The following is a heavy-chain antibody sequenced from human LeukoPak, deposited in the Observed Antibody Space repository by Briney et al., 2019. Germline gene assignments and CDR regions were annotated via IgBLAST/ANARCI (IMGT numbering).Heavy chain of an antibody. CDR2: ITTSSSYI. Sequence: GGSLRLSCAASGFTFSSYSMNWVRQAPGKGLEWVSSITTSSSYIYYADSVRGRFTISRDNAKNSLYLQMNSLRAEDTAVYYCARDRFYYYDSNGSGAFDIWGQGTMVTVSS. J-gene: IGHJ3*02. V-gene: IGHV3-21*01. D-gene: IGHD3-22*01. CDR1: GFTFSSYS. CDR3: ARDRFYYYDSNGSGAFDI.